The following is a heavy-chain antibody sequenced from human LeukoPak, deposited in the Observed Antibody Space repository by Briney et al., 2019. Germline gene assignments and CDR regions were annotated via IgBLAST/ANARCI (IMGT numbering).Heavy chain of an antibody. CDR1: GFTFSSYS. V-gene: IGHV3-21*01. D-gene: IGHD3-22*01. CDR2: ISSSSSYI. J-gene: IGHJ4*02. Sequence: GGSLRLSCAASGFTFSSYSMNWVRQAPGKGLEWVSSISSSSSYIYYADSVKGRFTISRDNAKNSLYLQMNSLRAEDTAVYYCARETYYYDSSGYFDNWGRGTLVTVSS. CDR3: ARETYYYDSSGYFDN.